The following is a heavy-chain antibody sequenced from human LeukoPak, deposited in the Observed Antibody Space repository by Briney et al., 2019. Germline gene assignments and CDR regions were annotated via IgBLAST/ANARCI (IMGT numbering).Heavy chain of an antibody. J-gene: IGHJ6*02. CDR2: ITSNGGSI. D-gene: IGHD3-10*01. CDR1: GFTFDDYA. Sequence: GGSLRLSCVASGFTFDDYAMHWVRQAPGKGLEWVSGITSNGGSIGYADSVKGRFTISRDNAKNSLYLQMNSLRGDDTALYYCAKVWSGGRIFYYGMDVWGLGTTVTVSS. CDR3: AKVWSGGRIFYYGMDV. V-gene: IGHV3-9*01.